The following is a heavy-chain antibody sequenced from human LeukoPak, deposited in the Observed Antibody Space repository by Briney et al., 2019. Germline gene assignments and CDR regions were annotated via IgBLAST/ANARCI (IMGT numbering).Heavy chain of an antibody. CDR1: GFTFGDYA. Sequence: GGSLRLSCTASGFTFGDYAMSWFRQAPGKGLEWVGFIRSKAYGGTTEYAASVKGRFTISRDDSKSIAYLQMDSLKTEDTAVYYCTRDYSNYRNWFDPWGQGTLVTVSS. J-gene: IGHJ5*02. D-gene: IGHD4-11*01. V-gene: IGHV3-49*03. CDR3: TRDYSNYRNWFDP. CDR2: IRSKAYGGTT.